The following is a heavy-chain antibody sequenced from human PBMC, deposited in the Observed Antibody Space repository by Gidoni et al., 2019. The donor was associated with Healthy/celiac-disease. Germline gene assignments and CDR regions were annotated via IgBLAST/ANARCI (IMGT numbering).Heavy chain of an antibody. CDR3: TTDVVGSYAERRKRKGRFDY. J-gene: IGHJ4*02. Sequence: EVQLVESGGGLVKPGGSLRLSCAASGFTFCTSWVNCVRQAPGKGLGWAGRMKSKTDGGTTDYAAPVKGRFTISRDDSKNTLYLQMNSLKTEDTAVYYCTTDVVGSYAERRKRKGRFDYWGQGTLVTVSS. CDR1: GFTFCTSW. D-gene: IGHD3-10*01. CDR2: MKSKTDGGTT. V-gene: IGHV3-15*07.